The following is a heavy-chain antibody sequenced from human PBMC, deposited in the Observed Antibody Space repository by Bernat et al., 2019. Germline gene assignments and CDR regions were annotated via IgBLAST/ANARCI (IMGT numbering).Heavy chain of an antibody. CDR2: ISGSGGST. Sequence: EVQLLESGGGLVQPGGSLRLSCAASGFTFSSYAMSWVRQAPGKGLEWVSAISGSGGSTYYADSVKGRFTISRDNSKNTLYLQMNSLRAEDTAVYYCAKEGGKGHIVVVTARPKQYYGMDVWGQGTTVTVSS. J-gene: IGHJ6*02. D-gene: IGHD2-21*02. CDR1: GFTFSSYA. V-gene: IGHV3-23*01. CDR3: AKEGGKGHIVVVTARPKQYYGMDV.